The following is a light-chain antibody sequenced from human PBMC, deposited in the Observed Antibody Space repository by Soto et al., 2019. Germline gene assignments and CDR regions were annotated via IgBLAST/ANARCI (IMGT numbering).Light chain of an antibody. Sequence: QSVLTQPASVSGSPGQSITISCTGSSSDIGRSNLVSWYQQHPGKAPKLMIYEGTKRPSGVSDRFSGSKSGNTASLTISGLQADDEADYHCCSVAHPDNLVFGGGTKVTVL. J-gene: IGLJ3*02. V-gene: IGLV2-23*01. CDR3: CSVAHPDNLV. CDR2: EGT. CDR1: SSDIGRSNL.